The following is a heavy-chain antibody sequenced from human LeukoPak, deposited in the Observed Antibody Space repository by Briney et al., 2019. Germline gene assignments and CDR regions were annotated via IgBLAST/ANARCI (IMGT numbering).Heavy chain of an antibody. J-gene: IGHJ4*02. D-gene: IGHD2-8*01. CDR3: AKDESLIVLMVYAPLDY. CDR1: GFTFSSYA. CDR2: ISGSGGST. Sequence: GGSLRLSCAASGFTFSSYAMSWVRQAPGKGLEWVSAISGSGGSTYYADSVKGRFTISRDNSKNTLYLQMNSLRAEDTAVYYCAKDESLIVLMVYAPLDYWGQGTLVTVSS. V-gene: IGHV3-23*01.